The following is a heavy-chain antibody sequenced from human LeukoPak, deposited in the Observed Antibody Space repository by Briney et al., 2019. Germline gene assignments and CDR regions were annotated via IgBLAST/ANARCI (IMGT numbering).Heavy chain of an antibody. D-gene: IGHD3/OR15-3a*01. V-gene: IGHV4-39*01. CDR1: GGSISSSSYY. J-gene: IGHJ4*02. CDR2: IYYSGNT. CDR3: ARQTGSGLFILP. Sequence: SETLSLTCTVSGGSISSSSYYWGWIRQPPGKGLEWIGSIYYSGNTYYNASLKSRVSISIDTSKNQFPLRLTSVTAADTAVYYCARQTGSGLFILPGGQGTLVTVSS.